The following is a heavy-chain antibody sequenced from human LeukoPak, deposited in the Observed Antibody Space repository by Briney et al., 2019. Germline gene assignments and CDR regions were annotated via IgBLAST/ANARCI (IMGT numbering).Heavy chain of an antibody. CDR2: ISGSGGST. J-gene: IGHJ4*02. D-gene: IGHD3-10*01. Sequence: QSGGSLRLSCAASGFTFSSYAMSWVRQAPRKGLEWVSAISGSGGSTYYADSVKGRFTISRDNSKNTLYLQMNSLRAEDTAVYYCAKDTKYGSGSPFDYWGQGTLVTVSS. CDR3: AKDTKYGSGSPFDY. CDR1: GFTFSSYA. V-gene: IGHV3-23*01.